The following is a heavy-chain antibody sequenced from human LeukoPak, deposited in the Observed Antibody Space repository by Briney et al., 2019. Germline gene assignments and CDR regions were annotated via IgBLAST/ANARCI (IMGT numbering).Heavy chain of an antibody. CDR3: ATDRYCSGGSCRDY. CDR2: FDPEDGET. Sequence: GASVKVSCKASGGTFSSYAISWVRQAPGQGLEWMGGFDPEDGETIYAQKFQGRVTMTEDTSTDTAYMELSSLRSGDTAVYYCATDRYCSGGSCRDYWGQGTLVTVSS. D-gene: IGHD2-15*01. CDR1: GGTFSSYA. J-gene: IGHJ4*02. V-gene: IGHV1-24*01.